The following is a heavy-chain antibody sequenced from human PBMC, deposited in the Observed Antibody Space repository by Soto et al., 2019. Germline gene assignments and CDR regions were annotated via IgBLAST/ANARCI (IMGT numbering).Heavy chain of an antibody. CDR1: GFTFSSYA. CDR3: AKDRSFYYDSSPLGY. V-gene: IGHV3-23*01. CDR2: ISGSGGST. J-gene: IGHJ4*02. Sequence: GGSLRLSCAASGFTFSSYAMSWVRQAPGKGLEWVSAISGSGGSTYYADSVKGRFTISRDNSKNTLYLQMNSLRAEDTAVYYCAKDRSFYYDSSPLGYWGQGTLVTVSS. D-gene: IGHD3-22*01.